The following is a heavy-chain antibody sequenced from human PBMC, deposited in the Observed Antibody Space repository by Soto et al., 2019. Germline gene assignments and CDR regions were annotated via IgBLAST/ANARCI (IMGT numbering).Heavy chain of an antibody. CDR1: GFTFSSYW. CDR3: AREGRGLQFFWAFDY. V-gene: IGHV3-74*01. Sequence: EVQLVESGGGLVQPGGSLRLSCAASGFTFSSYWMHWVRQAPGKGLVWVSRINSDGSSTSYADSVKGRFTISRDNAKNTLYLQMNSLRAEDTAVYYCAREGRGLQFFWAFDYWGQGTLVTVSS. J-gene: IGHJ4*02. D-gene: IGHD3-3*01. CDR2: INSDGSST.